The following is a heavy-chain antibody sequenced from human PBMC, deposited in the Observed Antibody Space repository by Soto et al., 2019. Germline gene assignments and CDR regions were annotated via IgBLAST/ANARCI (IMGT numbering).Heavy chain of an antibody. CDR1: GYTFTSYG. D-gene: IGHD3-9*01. V-gene: IGHV1-18*01. CDR3: ARAAYYDILTGYYIGWFDP. Sequence: QVQLVQSGAEVKKPGASVKVSCKASGYTFTSYGISWVRQAPGQGLEWMGWISAYNGNTNYAQKLQGRVTMTTDTSTSTAYMELRSLRSDDTAVYYCARAAYYDILTGYYIGWFDPWGQGTLVTVSS. CDR2: ISAYNGNT. J-gene: IGHJ5*02.